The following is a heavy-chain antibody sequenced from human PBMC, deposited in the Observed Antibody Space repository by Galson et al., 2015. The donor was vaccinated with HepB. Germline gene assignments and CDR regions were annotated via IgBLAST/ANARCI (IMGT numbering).Heavy chain of an antibody. CDR3: ARCRGGYYYYFYMDV. D-gene: IGHD3-10*01. Sequence: PALVKPTQTLTLTCTFSGFSLTTDGACVSCIRQPPGKALEWLALIDWDDNKYYRTSLKTRLTISKDTSKSQVVLTVSNMDPVDTATYYCARCRGGYYYYFYMDVWGKGTTVTVSS. CDR2: IDWDDNK. CDR1: GFSLTTDGAC. V-gene: IGHV2-70*01. J-gene: IGHJ6*03.